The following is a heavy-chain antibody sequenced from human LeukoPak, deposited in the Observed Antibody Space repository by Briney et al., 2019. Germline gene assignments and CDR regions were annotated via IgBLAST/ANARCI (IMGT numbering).Heavy chain of an antibody. CDR3: ARGGDPDYYYYYGMDV. J-gene: IGHJ6*02. D-gene: IGHD3-10*01. CDR2: IIPIFGIA. CDR1: GGTFGSYA. Sequence: GASVKVSCKASGGTFGSYAISWVRQAPGQGLVWMGRIIPIFGIANYAQKFQGRVTITADKSTSTAYMELSSLRSEDTAVYYCARGGDPDYYYYYGMDVWGQGTTVTVSS. V-gene: IGHV1-69*04.